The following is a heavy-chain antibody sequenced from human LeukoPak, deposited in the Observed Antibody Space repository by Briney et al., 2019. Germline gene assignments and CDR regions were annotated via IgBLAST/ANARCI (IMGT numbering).Heavy chain of an antibody. Sequence: SETLSLTCTVSGGSISSYYWSWIRQPAGKGLDWIGRIYTSGSTNYNPSLKSRVTISVDTSKNQFSLKLSSVTAADTAVYYCARGVRTLYYYYGMDVWGQGTTVTVSS. CDR1: GGSISSYY. J-gene: IGHJ6*02. CDR3: ARGVRTLYYYYGMDV. V-gene: IGHV4-4*07. D-gene: IGHD4-17*01. CDR2: IYTSGST.